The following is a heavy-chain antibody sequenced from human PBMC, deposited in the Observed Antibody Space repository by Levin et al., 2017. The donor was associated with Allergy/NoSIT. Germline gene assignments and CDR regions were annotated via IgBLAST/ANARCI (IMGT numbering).Heavy chain of an antibody. Sequence: SETLSLTCAVYGGSFSGYYCSWIRQPPGKGLEWIGEINHSGSTNYNPSLKSRVTISVDTSKNQFSLKLNSVTAADTAVYYCVRGVTYAGSYNWFDYWGQGTLVTVSS. CDR1: GGSFSGYY. CDR3: VRGVTYAGSYNWFDY. D-gene: IGHD1-26*01. CDR2: INHSGST. V-gene: IGHV4-34*01. J-gene: IGHJ4*02.